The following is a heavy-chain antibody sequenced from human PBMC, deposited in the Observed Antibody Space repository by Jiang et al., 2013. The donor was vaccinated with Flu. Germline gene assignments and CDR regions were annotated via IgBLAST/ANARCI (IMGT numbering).Heavy chain of an antibody. CDR3: ARIIYYFDNSGFEASYFDY. V-gene: IGHV1-69*02. J-gene: IGHJ4*02. Sequence: SGGSFSSYTFTWVRQAPGQGLEWMGRIIPSHDIANYAQKFQGRVTITADKSTSTAYMELSSLRSEDTAVYYCARIIYYFDNSGFEASYFDYWGQGTLVTVSS. CDR1: GGSFSSYT. CDR2: IIPSHDIA. D-gene: IGHD3-22*01.